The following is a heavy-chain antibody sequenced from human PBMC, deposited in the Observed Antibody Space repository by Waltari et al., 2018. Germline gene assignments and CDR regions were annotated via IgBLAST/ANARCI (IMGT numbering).Heavy chain of an antibody. D-gene: IGHD3-16*01. V-gene: IGHV1-2*04. CDR2: INPNSGGT. CDR3: ARAQQRGGVTPNDYHFDY. Sequence: QVQLVQSGAEVKKPGASVKVSCKASGYPFTGYYMHWVRQAPGQGLEWMGWINPNSGGTNYAQKCQGWVTMTRDTSISTAYMELSRLRSGDTAVYYCARAQQRGGVTPNDYHFDYWGQGTLVTVSS. J-gene: IGHJ4*02. CDR1: GYPFTGYY.